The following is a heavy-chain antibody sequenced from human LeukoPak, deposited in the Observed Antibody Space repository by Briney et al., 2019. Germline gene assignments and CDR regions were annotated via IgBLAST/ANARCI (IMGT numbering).Heavy chain of an antibody. D-gene: IGHD3-10*01. CDR3: ARDDGVTTMVRHPDAFDI. CDR1: GYTFTGYY. Sequence: GASVKVSCMTSGYTFTGYYIHWVRQAPGQGLEWMGWIKPNDGGTNYAQKFQGRVTMTRDTSISTAYMELSRLRSDDTAVYYCARDDGVTTMVRHPDAFDIWGQGTMATVSS. V-gene: IGHV1-2*02. J-gene: IGHJ3*02. CDR2: IKPNDGGT.